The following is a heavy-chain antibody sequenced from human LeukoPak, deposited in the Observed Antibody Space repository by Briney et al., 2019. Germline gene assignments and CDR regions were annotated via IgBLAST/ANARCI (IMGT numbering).Heavy chain of an antibody. V-gene: IGHV4-59*01. CDR3: ARSDCSSTSCYHYYYGMDV. CDR2: IYYSGST. CDR1: GGSISSYY. Sequence: PSETLSLTCTVSGGSISSYYWSWIRQPPGKGLEWIGYIYYSGSTNYNPSLKSRVTISVDTSKNQFSLKLSSVTAADTAVYYCARSDCSSTSCYHYYYGMDVWGQGTTVTVSS. D-gene: IGHD2-2*01. J-gene: IGHJ6*02.